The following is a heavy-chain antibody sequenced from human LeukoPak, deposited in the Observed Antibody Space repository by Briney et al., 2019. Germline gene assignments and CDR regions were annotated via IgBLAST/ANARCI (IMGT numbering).Heavy chain of an antibody. J-gene: IGHJ3*02. V-gene: IGHV1-18*01. CDR3: ARDRDGCDAYDM. CDR1: GYTFTSYG. Sequence: ASVKVSCKASGYTFTSYGISWVRQAPGQGLEWMGWISGFNVNRNYAQKLQGRVTMTIDTSTSTAYMELRSLRSDDTAVYYCARDRDGCDAYDMWGQGTEVTVSS. CDR2: ISGFNVNR. D-gene: IGHD5-24*01.